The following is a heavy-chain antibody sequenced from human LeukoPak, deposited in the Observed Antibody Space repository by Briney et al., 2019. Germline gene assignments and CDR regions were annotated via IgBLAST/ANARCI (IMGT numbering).Heavy chain of an antibody. J-gene: IGHJ3*02. CDR1: TDSFSSHY. CDR3: ARDLVTVTKGFDI. CDR2: ISYIGST. D-gene: IGHD4-17*01. V-gene: IGHV4-59*11. Sequence: SETLSLTCAVSTDSFSSHYWTWIRQPPGKGLEWIGYISYIGSTNYNPSLKSRVTISIDTSKNQFSLRLSSVTAADTAVYYCARDLVTVTKGFDIWGQGTMVSVSS.